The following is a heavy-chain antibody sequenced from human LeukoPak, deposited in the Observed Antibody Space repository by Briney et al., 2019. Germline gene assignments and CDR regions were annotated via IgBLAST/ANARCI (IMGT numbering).Heavy chain of an antibody. CDR1: GFTFSSYS. D-gene: IGHD6-13*01. J-gene: IGHJ4*02. CDR3: ASPPIASQQLPGN. Sequence: GGSLRLSCAASGFTFSSYSMNWVRQAPGKGLEWVSSISSSSSYIYYADSVKGRFTISGDNAKNSLYLQMNSLRAEDTAVYYCASPPIASQQLPGNWGQGTLVTVSS. V-gene: IGHV3-21*01. CDR2: ISSSSSYI.